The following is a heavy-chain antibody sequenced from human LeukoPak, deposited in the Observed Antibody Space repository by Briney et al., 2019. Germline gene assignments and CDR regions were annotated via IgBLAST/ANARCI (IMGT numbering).Heavy chain of an antibody. CDR1: GFTFGDYA. J-gene: IGHJ4*02. D-gene: IGHD3-22*01. V-gene: IGHV3-49*04. CDR3: TRDHRGGYHYPDLDY. CDR2: IRSKAYGGTT. Sequence: GGSLRLSCTASGFTFGDYAMSWVRQAPGKGLEWVGFIRSKAYGGTTEYAASVKGRFTISRDDSKSIAYLQMNSLKTEDTAVYYCTRDHRGGYHYPDLDYWGQGTLVTVSS.